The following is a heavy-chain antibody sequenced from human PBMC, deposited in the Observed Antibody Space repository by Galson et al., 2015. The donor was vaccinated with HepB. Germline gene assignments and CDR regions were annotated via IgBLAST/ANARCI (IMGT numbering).Heavy chain of an antibody. CDR1: GFIFSSYV. CDR3: VQETIGYYVFDY. J-gene: IGHJ4*02. V-gene: IGHV3-64D*06. D-gene: IGHD3-3*01. Sequence: SLRLSCAASGFIFSSYVMHWVRQAPGKGLEYVSGVRSNGRNTHYADSVKGRFTISRDNSKNTLYLQMSSLRTEDTAVYYCVQETIGYYVFDYWGQGTLVTVSS. CDR2: VRSNGRNT.